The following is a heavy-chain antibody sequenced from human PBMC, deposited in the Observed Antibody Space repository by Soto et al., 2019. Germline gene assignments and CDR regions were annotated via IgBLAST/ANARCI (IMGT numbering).Heavy chain of an antibody. Sequence: QVQLVESGGGVVQPGRSLRLSCAASGFPFTSYGMHWVRKGTGKGLEWLAVISYDGSNKFYADSVKGRFTISRDNSKNTLYLQLNSLRPEDYAFYYSVGGQFYFHYRGQALLLIVS. CDR1: GFPFTSYG. V-gene: IGHV3-30*03. CDR2: ISYDGSNK. J-gene: IGHJ4*02. CDR3: VGGQFYFHY. D-gene: IGHD3-10*01.